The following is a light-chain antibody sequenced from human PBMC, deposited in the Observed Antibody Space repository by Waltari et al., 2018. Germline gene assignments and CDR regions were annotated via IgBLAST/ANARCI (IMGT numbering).Light chain of an antibody. CDR2: GNN. CDR1: SSNIGAGYD. V-gene: IGLV1-40*01. Sequence: QSVLTQPPSMSGAPGQRVTISCTGTSSNIGAGYDVHWYQQLPGTAPKLLVYGNNNRPSGVPDRFSAAKADISASLAITGLQAEDEADYYCQSYDRNLVVFGGGTKLTVL. J-gene: IGLJ2*01. CDR3: QSYDRNLVV.